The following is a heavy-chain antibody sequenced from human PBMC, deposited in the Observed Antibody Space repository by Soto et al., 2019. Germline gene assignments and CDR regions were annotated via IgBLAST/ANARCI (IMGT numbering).Heavy chain of an antibody. Sequence: GGSLRLSCAASGFTFSSYGMHWVRQAPGKGLEWVAVIWYDGSNKYYADSVKGRFTISRDNSKNTLYLQMNSLRAEDTAVYYCARDLLDYGGNSARFDYWGQGTLVTVSS. D-gene: IGHD4-17*01. CDR1: GFTFSSYG. CDR3: ARDLLDYGGNSARFDY. V-gene: IGHV3-33*01. CDR2: IWYDGSNK. J-gene: IGHJ4*02.